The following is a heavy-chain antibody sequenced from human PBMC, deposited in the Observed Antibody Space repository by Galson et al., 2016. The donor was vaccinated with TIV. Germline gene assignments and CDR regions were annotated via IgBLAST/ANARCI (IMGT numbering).Heavy chain of an antibody. J-gene: IGHJ6*02. Sequence: TLSLTCIVSSGSISSGNYHWTWIRQPAGKGLEWIGRIYASGSTTYNAFLKRRVTMSVDTSKNQFSLKVNSVSAADTAVYYCARACRAALSGGSCLSAVDVWGQGTTVTV. CDR3: ARACRAALSGGSCLSAVDV. D-gene: IGHD2-15*01. V-gene: IGHV4-61*02. CDR1: SGSISSGNYH. CDR2: IYASGST.